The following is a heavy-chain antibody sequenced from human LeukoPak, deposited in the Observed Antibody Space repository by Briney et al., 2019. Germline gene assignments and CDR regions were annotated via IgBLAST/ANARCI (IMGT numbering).Heavy chain of an antibody. V-gene: IGHV3-30*04. CDR2: ISYDGSNK. D-gene: IGHD2-21*02. CDR1: GFTFSSYA. CDR3: ARGGAYCGCDCYSAESTR. J-gene: IGHJ4*02. Sequence: GGSLRLSCAASGFTFSSYAMHWVRQAPGKGLEWVAVISYDGSNKYYADSVKGRFTISRDNSKNTLYLQMNSLRAEDTAVYYCARGGAYCGCDCYSAESTRWGQGTLVTVSS.